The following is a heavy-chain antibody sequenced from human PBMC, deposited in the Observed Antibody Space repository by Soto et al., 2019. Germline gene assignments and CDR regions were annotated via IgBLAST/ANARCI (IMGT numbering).Heavy chain of an antibody. CDR1: GFTFSSYA. CDR3: ARVGYSSGWSLYVMDV. D-gene: IGHD6-19*01. Sequence: PGGSLRLSCAASGFTFSSYAMHWVRQAPGKGLEWVAVISYDGSNKYYADSVKGRFTISRDNSKNTLYLQMNSLRAEDTAVYYCARVGYSSGWSLYVMDVWGQGTTVTVSS. V-gene: IGHV3-30-3*01. CDR2: ISYDGSNK. J-gene: IGHJ6*02.